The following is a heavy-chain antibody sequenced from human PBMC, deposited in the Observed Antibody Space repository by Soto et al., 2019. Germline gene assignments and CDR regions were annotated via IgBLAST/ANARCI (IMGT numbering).Heavy chain of an antibody. Sequence: QVQLQESGPGLVKPSQTLSLTCTVSGGSISRGGYYWSWIRQHPGKGLEWIGCIYYSGNTYDNPSLKSRVTISLDTSKNQFSLKLGSVTYAATAGYYCARMFLVDDPNDMDVWRQGTTVTVSS. CDR2: IYYSGNT. J-gene: IGHJ6*02. CDR3: ARMFLVDDPNDMDV. D-gene: IGHD1-1*01. CDR1: GGSISRGGYY. V-gene: IGHV4-31*03.